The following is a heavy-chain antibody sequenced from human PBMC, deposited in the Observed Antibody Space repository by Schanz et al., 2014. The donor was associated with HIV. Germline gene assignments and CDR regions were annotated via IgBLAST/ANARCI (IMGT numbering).Heavy chain of an antibody. CDR2: IIPIFDTT. CDR1: GGTSSIYA. J-gene: IGHJ4*02. D-gene: IGHD2-21*02. V-gene: IGHV1-69*06. Sequence: QVQLVQSGAEVKKPGSSVKVACKASGGTSSIYAISWVRQAPGQGLEYMGGIIPIFDTTNYAQKFQGRVTITADKSTSTVYMDLSSLRSEDTAVYYCARTYTGDWSTGADWGQGTLVTVSS. CDR3: ARTYTGDWSTGAD.